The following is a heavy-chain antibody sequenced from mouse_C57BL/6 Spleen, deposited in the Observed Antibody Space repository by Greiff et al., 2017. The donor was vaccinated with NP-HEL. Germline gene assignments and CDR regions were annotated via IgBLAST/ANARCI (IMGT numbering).Heavy chain of an antibody. D-gene: IGHD2-5*01. CDR2: INPNNGGT. J-gene: IGHJ1*03. V-gene: IGHV1-26*01. CDR1: GYTFTDYY. CDR3: ARSRYSNPYWYFDV. Sequence: EVQLQQSGPELVKPGASVKISCKASGYTFTDYYMNWVKQSHGKSLEWIGDINPNNGGTSYNQKFKGKATLTVDKSSSTAYMELRSLTSEDSAVYYCARSRYSNPYWYFDVWGTGTTVTVSS.